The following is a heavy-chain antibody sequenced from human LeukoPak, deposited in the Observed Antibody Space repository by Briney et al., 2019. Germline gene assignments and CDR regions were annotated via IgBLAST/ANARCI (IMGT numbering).Heavy chain of an antibody. CDR3: ATEIGSRYFDD. CDR2: YDPEDNKI. D-gene: IGHD2-21*01. CDR1: GYSLSELF. J-gene: IGHJ4*02. Sequence: ASVTVSCKVSGYSLSELFMHWVRQAPGKGLEWMGGYDPEDNKIIYAQNFQGRVTMTEDTYTDTAYMEMSSLRSDDTAVYYCATEIGSRYFDDWGPGTLVTVSS. V-gene: IGHV1-24*01.